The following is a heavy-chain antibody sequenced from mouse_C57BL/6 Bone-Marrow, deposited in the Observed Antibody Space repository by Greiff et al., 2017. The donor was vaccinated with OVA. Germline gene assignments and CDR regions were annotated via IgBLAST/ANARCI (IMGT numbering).Heavy chain of an antibody. CDR1: GYTFTSYW. Sequence: QVQLQQSGAELAKPGASVKLSCKASGYTFTSYWMHWVKQRPGQGLEWIGYINPSSGYTKYNQKFKDKATLTAYKSSSTAYMQLSSLTYEDSAVYYCARSPNLYFDYWGQGTTLTVSS. CDR2: INPSSGYT. CDR3: ARSPNLYFDY. J-gene: IGHJ2*01. V-gene: IGHV1-7*01.